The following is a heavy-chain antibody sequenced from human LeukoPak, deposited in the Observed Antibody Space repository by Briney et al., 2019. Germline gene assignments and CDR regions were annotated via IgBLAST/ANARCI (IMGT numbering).Heavy chain of an antibody. J-gene: IGHJ5*02. D-gene: IGHD4-11*01. V-gene: IGHV7-4-1*02. CDR3: ARDPDYSKGVWFDP. CDR2: INTNTGNP. Sequence: ASVKVSCKASGYTFTTYAMNWVRQAPGQGLEWMGWINTNTGNPTYAQGFTGRFVFSLDTSVSTSYLQISSLKAEDTAVYYCARDPDYSKGVWFDPWGQGTLVTVSS. CDR1: GYTFTTYA.